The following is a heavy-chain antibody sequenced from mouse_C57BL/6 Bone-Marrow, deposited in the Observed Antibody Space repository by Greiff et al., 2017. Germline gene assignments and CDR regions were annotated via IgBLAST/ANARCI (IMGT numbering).Heavy chain of an antibody. CDR3: ARSRDYWDYFDY. D-gene: IGHD1-1*01. V-gene: IGHV1-72*01. Sequence: QVQLQQPGAELVKPGASVKLSCKASGYTFTSYWMHWVKQRPGRGLEWIGWIDPNSGGTKYNEKFKSKATLTVDQPSSTAYKQLISLTSDDSAVYYCARSRDYWDYFDYWGQGTNLTVSS. J-gene: IGHJ2*01. CDR1: GYTFTSYW. CDR2: IDPNSGGT.